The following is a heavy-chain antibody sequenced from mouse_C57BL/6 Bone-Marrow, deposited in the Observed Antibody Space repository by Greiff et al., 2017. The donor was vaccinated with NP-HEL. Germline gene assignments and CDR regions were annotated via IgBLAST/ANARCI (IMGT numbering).Heavy chain of an antibody. CDR1: GYTFTRSG. D-gene: IGHD2-4*01. V-gene: IGHV1-81*01. CDR2: FYPRSGNT. J-gene: IGHJ3*01. CDR3: ARSPIYYDYDQAY. Sequence: QVQLKQSGAELARPGASVKLSCKASGYTFTRSGISWVKQRTGQGLEWIGEFYPRSGNTYYNEKFTGKATLTADKSSSTAYMELSSLTSEDSAVYFCARSPIYYDYDQAYWGQGTLVTVSA.